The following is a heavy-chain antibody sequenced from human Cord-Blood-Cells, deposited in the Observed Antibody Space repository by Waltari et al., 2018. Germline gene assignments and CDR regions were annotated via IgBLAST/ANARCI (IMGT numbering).Heavy chain of an antibody. Sequence: GLEWVSGISWNSGSIGYADSVKGRFTISRHNAKNSLYLQMNSLRAEDTALYYCAKDGSIFGVVNWFDPWGQGTLVTVSS. CDR3: AKDGSIFGVVNWFDP. J-gene: IGHJ5*02. V-gene: IGHV3-9*01. CDR2: ISWNSGSI. D-gene: IGHD3-3*01.